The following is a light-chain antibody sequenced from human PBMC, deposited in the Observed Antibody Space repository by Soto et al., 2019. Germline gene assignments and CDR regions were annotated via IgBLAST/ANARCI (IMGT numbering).Light chain of an antibody. CDR2: DVS. CDR3: CSYEGIYRYV. Sequence: QSALTQPRSVSGSPGQSVTISCTGTNNDVGSYNYVSWYQQHPGKAPRLIIYDVSKRPSGVPDRFSGSKSGNTASLTISGLQAEDEADYFCCSYEGIYRYVFGTETKLNVL. J-gene: IGLJ1*01. CDR1: NNDVGSYNY. V-gene: IGLV2-11*01.